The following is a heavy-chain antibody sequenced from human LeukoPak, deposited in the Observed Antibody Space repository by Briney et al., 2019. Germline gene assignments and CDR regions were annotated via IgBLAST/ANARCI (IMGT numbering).Heavy chain of an antibody. D-gene: IGHD2-21*02. CDR3: ARTTSMTASGYDY. Sequence: GASVTVSFKSSVYTFTNYHINWLRQASGQGLEWMTWINPDTGDKGYARKFQDRVTITTDTSISTAYMELSSLSSEDTAVYFCARTTSMTASGYDYWGQGTLVTVSS. CDR2: INPDTGDK. CDR1: VYTFTNYH. V-gene: IGHV1-8*03. J-gene: IGHJ4*02.